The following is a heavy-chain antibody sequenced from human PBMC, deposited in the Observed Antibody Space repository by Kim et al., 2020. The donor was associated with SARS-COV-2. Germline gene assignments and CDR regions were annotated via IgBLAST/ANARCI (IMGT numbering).Heavy chain of an antibody. J-gene: IGHJ4*02. CDR2: K. D-gene: IGHD2-21*01. Sequence: KYYADTVTGRFTISRDNSKNTLDLEMNSLRAEDPAVYYCASCPRIACFYYWGQGTLVTVSS. V-gene: IGHV3-33*01. CDR3: ASCPRIACFYY.